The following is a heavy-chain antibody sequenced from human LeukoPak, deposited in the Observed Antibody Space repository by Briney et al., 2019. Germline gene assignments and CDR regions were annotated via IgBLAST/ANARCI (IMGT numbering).Heavy chain of an antibody. D-gene: IGHD2-8*01. CDR2: ISNSGTTV. CDR1: GFTFSDYY. Sequence: GGSLRLSCAASGFTFSDYYMTWLRQAPGKGLEWLSYISNSGTTVFYADSVKGRFTVSRDNAKRSLYLQIESLRDDDTAVYHCALGTIDKDYYFGMDVWGQGTTVTVSS. J-gene: IGHJ6*02. V-gene: IGHV3-11*01. CDR3: ALGTIDKDYYFGMDV.